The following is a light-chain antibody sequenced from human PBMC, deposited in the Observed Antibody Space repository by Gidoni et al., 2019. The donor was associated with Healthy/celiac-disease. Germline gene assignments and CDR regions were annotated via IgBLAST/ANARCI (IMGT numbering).Light chain of an antibody. J-gene: IGKJ3*01. CDR3: QQSYSTPIFT. Sequence: DIQLTQSPSSLSASVGDRVTITCRASQSISSYLNWYQQKPGKAPKLLIYAASSLQSGDPSRFSGSGSGTDFTLTISSLQPEDFATYYCQQSYSTPIFTFXPXTKVDIK. V-gene: IGKV1-39*01. CDR2: AAS. CDR1: QSISSY.